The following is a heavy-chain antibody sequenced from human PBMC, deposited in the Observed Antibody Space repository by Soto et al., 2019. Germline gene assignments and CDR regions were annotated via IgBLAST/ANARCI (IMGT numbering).Heavy chain of an antibody. D-gene: IGHD1-26*01. CDR3: ASENGSWNNAFDA. V-gene: IGHV4-61*01. Sequence: QVQLQESGPGLVKPSETLSLICNVSGGSINSGSFYWSWIRQPPGKGLEWIGYIFYSGSTKYNPSLKSRATILVDASRRQFSLRLASVPAADAAVYYGASENGSWNNAFDAWGQGTLVTVSS. CDR2: IFYSGST. CDR1: GGSINSGSFY. J-gene: IGHJ3*01.